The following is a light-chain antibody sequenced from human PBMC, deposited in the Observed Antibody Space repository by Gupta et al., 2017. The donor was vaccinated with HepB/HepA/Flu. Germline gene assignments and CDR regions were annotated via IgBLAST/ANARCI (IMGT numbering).Light chain of an antibody. J-gene: IGKJ4*01. CDR3: QQYGSSPPVT. CDR2: GAS. Sequence: EIVLTQYPGTLSLSPGERATLSCRASQSVSSSYLAWYQQKPGQAPRLLIYGASSRATGIPDRFSGSGPGTDFTLTISRLEPEEFAVYYCQQYGSSPPVTFGGGTKVEIK. CDR1: QSVSSSY. V-gene: IGKV3-20*01.